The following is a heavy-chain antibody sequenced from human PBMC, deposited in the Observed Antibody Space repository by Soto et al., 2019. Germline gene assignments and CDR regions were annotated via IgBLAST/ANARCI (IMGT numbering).Heavy chain of an antibody. J-gene: IGHJ6*02. V-gene: IGHV4-39*01. CDR1: GGSISSSPYY. CDR2: IYYSGST. Sequence: SETLPLTCTVSGGSISSSPYYWGWVRQPPGKGLEWIGSIYYSGSTYYNPSLKSRVTISVDTSKNQFSLKLSSVTAADTAVYYCARHLSGYSYGLYYYYYGMDVWGQGTTVS. D-gene: IGHD5-18*01. CDR3: ARHLSGYSYGLYYYYYGMDV.